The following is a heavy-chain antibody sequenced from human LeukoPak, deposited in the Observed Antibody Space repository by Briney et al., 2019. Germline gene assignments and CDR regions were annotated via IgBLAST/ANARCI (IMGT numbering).Heavy chain of an antibody. V-gene: IGHV4-61*01. CDR3: ARDGRQYYMDV. Sequence: SETLSLTCTVSGGSISNSRYYWGWTRQPPGKGLEWIGYIYYSGSTNYNPSLKSRVTISVDTSKNQFSLKLSSVTAADTAVYYCARDGRQYYMDVWGKGTTVTVSS. J-gene: IGHJ6*03. CDR2: IYYSGST. CDR1: GGSISNSRYY.